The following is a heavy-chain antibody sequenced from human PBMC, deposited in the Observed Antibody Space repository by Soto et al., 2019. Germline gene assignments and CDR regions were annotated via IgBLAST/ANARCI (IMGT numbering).Heavy chain of an antibody. CDR1: GGTFSSYA. J-gene: IGHJ4*02. D-gene: IGHD6-6*01. Sequence: SVKVSCKASGGTFSSYAISWLRQAPGQGLEWMGGIIPIFGTANYAQKFQGRVTITADESTSTAYMELSSLRSEDTAVYYCARGVAEYSSSSPADYWGQGTLVTVSS. CDR3: ARGVAEYSSSSPADY. CDR2: IIPIFGTA. V-gene: IGHV1-69*13.